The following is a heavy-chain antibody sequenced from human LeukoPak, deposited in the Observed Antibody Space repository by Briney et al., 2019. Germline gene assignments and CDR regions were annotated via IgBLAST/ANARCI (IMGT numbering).Heavy chain of an antibody. J-gene: IGHJ4*02. Sequence: GGSLRLSCEASGFNFSSSAMSWGRQAPGKGLEWVSAINGSGSRTYYADSVKGRFTISRDNSKNTLFLQLNRLRAEDTAVYFCAKRNSSGYYYFDYWGQGTLVTVSS. CDR2: INGSGSRT. V-gene: IGHV3-23*01. CDR1: GFNFSSSA. CDR3: AKRNSSGYYYFDY. D-gene: IGHD3-22*01.